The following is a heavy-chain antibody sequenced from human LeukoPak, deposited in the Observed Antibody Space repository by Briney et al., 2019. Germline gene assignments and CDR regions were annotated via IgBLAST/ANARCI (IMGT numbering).Heavy chain of an antibody. CDR1: GYTFTSYS. D-gene: IGHD2-21*01. J-gene: IGHJ2*01. V-gene: IGHV1-46*03. Sequence: ASVKVSCKASGYTFTSYSMHWVRQAPGQGLEWMGIITPSDGTAGSAQKFQGRVTVTRDTSTSTVYMELSSLRSGDTAGYSCVRCAGDCKGWYFDLWGRGTLVTVSS. CDR3: VRCAGDCKGWYFDL. CDR2: ITPSDGTA.